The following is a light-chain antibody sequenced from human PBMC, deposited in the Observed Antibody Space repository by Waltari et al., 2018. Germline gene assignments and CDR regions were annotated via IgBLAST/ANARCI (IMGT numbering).Light chain of an antibody. CDR2: STN. Sequence: QTVEPEEPACSVLRGGTVTHRCGLSSPAFSTSQERSWYQQTPGQAPRTLIYSTNTRSSGVPDRFSGSILANKAALTITGAQADDESDYYCVLYMGSAIWVFGGGTKLTVL. J-gene: IGLJ3*02. V-gene: IGLV8-61*01. CDR3: VLYMGSAIWV. CDR1: SPAFSTSQE.